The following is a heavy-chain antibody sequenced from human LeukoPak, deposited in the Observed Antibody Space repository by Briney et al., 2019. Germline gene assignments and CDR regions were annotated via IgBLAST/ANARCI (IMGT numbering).Heavy chain of an antibody. CDR1: GFTFSNYW. CDR3: ARGLASGWDPFDY. J-gene: IGHJ4*02. V-gene: IGHV3-7*01. D-gene: IGHD6-19*01. CDR2: IKTDGSEK. Sequence: PGGSLRLSCEGSGFTFSNYWMGWVRQAPGKGLQWVANIKTDGSEKYYVDSVKGRFTISRDNSKNTLYLQMNSLRAEDTAVYYCARGLASGWDPFDYWGQGTLVTVSS.